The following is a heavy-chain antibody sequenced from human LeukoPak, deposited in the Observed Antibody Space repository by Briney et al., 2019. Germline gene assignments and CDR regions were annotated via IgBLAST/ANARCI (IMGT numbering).Heavy chain of an antibody. Sequence: GGSPRLSCAASGFSFSSYNMNWVRQAPGKVLEWVSSITTSSTYTFYADSVKGRFTISRDNAKNSLYLQMNSLRVEDTAVYYCARDPYSGSYGDSYYYYMDVWGKGTTVTISS. CDR2: ITTSSTYT. J-gene: IGHJ6*03. V-gene: IGHV3-21*01. CDR3: ARDPYSGSYGDSYYYYMDV. CDR1: GFSFSSYN. D-gene: IGHD1-26*01.